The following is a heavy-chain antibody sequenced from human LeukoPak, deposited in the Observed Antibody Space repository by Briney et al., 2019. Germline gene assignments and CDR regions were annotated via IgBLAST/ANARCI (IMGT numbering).Heavy chain of an antibody. D-gene: IGHD3-10*01. Sequence: PGGSLRLSCAASGFNFNTYTMNWVRQAPGKGLEWVSSISSSSSYIYYADSVKGRFTISRDNAKNSLYLQMNSLRAEDTAVYYCARGSGTQDYWGQGTLVTVSS. J-gene: IGHJ4*02. CDR2: ISSSSSYI. V-gene: IGHV3-21*01. CDR3: ARGSGTQDY. CDR1: GFNFNTYT.